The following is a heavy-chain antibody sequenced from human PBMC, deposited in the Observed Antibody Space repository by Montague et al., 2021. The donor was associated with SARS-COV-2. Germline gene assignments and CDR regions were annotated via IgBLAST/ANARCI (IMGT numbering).Heavy chain of an antibody. Sequence: TLSLTCTVSGGSIDSFYWSWIRRPPGKGLEWIGCIFHSGRTYYNPSXXXRVSMPVDTSKNQVSLRLSSLTAANTAVYYCARGGYYDNTGYYSDYYYNMDVGGQGTTVTVSS. CDR3: ARGGYYDNTGYYSDYYYNMDV. J-gene: IGHJ6*02. CDR2: IFHSGRT. V-gene: IGHV4-59*01. CDR1: GGSIDSFY. D-gene: IGHD3-22*01.